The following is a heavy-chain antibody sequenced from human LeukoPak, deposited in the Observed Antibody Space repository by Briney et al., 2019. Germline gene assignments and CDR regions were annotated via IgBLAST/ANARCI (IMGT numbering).Heavy chain of an antibody. CDR2: ICGANNST. Sequence: PGGSLRLSCVASEFTFTTYTMKWVRQAPGKGLEWVSSICGANNSTHYADSVKGRFTISRDNAKNSLYLQMNSLRAEDTAVYYCARDLRVTMNGGAAHWGQGTLVSVSS. CDR3: ARDLRVTMNGGAAH. D-gene: IGHD3-10*01. V-gene: IGHV3-21*01. CDR1: EFTFTTYT. J-gene: IGHJ4*02.